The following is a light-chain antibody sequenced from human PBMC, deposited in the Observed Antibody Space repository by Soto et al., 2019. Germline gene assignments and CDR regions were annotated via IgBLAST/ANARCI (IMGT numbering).Light chain of an antibody. Sequence: QPVLTQPASVSGSPGQSITISWTGTSGDVGGYNYVSWYQQHPGKAPKLIIYEVSNRPSGVSNRFSGSKSGNTASLTISGLQAEDEADYYCNSYTSKSTGVFGTGTKLTVL. CDR1: SGDVGGYNY. CDR3: NSYTSKSTGV. CDR2: EVS. J-gene: IGLJ1*01. V-gene: IGLV2-14*01.